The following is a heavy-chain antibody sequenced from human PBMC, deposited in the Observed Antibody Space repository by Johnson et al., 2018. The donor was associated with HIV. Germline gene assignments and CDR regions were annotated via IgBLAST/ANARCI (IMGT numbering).Heavy chain of an antibody. Sequence: VQLVESGGGVVRPGGSLRLSCAAAGFTFDDYGMSWVRQAPGKGLEWVSSISGSGGSTYYADSVKGRFTISRDNSTNTLYLQMNSLRAEDTAVYYCAKEGLRSSLRSGDAFDIWGHGTLVTVSS. V-gene: IGHV3-23*04. J-gene: IGHJ3*02. CDR3: AKEGLRSSLRSGDAFDI. CDR1: GFTFDDYG. D-gene: IGHD6-6*01. CDR2: ISGSGGST.